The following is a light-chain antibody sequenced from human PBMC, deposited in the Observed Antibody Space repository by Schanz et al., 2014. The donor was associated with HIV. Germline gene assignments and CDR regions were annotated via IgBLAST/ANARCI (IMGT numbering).Light chain of an antibody. Sequence: DIPMPKSPSSLCASVGDRVTITCQGRKDISNYLNWYQQKPGKAPKRLIYDASNFPTGVPSRFSGSGSGTDFTITISSLQPEDIATYYYQQYDNLPRVTSGQATKLQIK. CDR3: QQYDNLPRVT. J-gene: IGKJ2*01. CDR2: DAS. V-gene: IGKV1-33*01. CDR1: KDISNY.